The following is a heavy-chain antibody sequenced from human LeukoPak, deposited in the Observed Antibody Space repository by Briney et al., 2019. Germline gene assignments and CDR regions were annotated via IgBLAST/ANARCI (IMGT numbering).Heavy chain of an antibody. CDR1: GLAISSYS. J-gene: IGHJ4*02. CDR3: ASGRTAGYY. CDR2: ISSSSSTI. Sequence: PGGSLRLSCAASGLAISSYSMNWVRQAPGKGLQWVSYISSSSSTIYYADSVKGRFTISRDNSKNTLYLHMNSLRAEDTAVYYCASGRTAGYYWGQGTLVTVSS. D-gene: IGHD3-9*01. V-gene: IGHV3-48*01.